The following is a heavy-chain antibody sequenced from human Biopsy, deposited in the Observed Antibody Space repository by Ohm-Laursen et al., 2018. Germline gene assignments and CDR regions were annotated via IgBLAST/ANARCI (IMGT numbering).Heavy chain of an antibody. CDR1: GDSVTKYY. V-gene: IGHV4-59*02. J-gene: IGHJ4*02. CDR2: ISCTGYT. Sequence: PSDTLSLTCAVSGDSVTKYYWSWIRQPPGKGLEWIGHISCTGYTSYNASLKSRVTISVDTSRNHFSLRLSSLTAADTAVYYCARGSNDFGGLYFPRWGQGTLLTVSP. CDR3: ARGSNDFGGLYFPR. D-gene: IGHD4-23*01.